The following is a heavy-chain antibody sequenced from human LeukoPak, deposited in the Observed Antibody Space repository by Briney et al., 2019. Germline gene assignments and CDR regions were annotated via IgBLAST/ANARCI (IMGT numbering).Heavy chain of an antibody. CDR2: IIPVFGTA. CDR1: GSTFSSSA. V-gene: IGHV1-69*06. D-gene: IGHD4-23*01. J-gene: IGHJ4*02. Sequence: GASVKVSCKASGSTFSSSAISWVRQAPGQGLEWMGRIIPVFGTANYAQKFQGRITITADRSTSTAYMELSNLRSEDTAVYFCARWANDYGAKSSYYFDYWGQGTLVTVSS. CDR3: ARWANDYGAKSSYYFDY.